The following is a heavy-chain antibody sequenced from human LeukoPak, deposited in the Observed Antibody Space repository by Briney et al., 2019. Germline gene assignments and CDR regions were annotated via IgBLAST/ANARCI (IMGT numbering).Heavy chain of an antibody. V-gene: IGHV5-51*01. J-gene: IGHJ4*02. CDR1: GYSFTSYW. CDR2: IYPGDSDT. Sequence: GESLKISCKGSGYSFTSYWIGWVRQMPGKGLEWMGIIYPGDSDTRYSPSFQGQVTISADKSISTAYLQWSSLKASDTAMYYCARHKDIAVVPAAIDYWGQGTLVTVSS. CDR3: ARHKDIAVVPAAIDY. D-gene: IGHD2-2*01.